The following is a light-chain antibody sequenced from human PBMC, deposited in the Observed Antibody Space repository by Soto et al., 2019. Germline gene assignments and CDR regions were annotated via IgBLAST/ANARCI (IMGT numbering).Light chain of an antibody. CDR2: DVR. Sequence: QSVLSQPASVSGSPGQAITISCTGTSSDVGGYDYVSWYQQHPGRAPKLMIFDVRSRPSGVTNRFSGSKSGNTASLTISGLQTEDEADYYCSSFTSRNVVIFGGGTKLTVL. J-gene: IGLJ2*01. CDR1: SSDVGGYDY. V-gene: IGLV2-14*03. CDR3: SSFTSRNVVI.